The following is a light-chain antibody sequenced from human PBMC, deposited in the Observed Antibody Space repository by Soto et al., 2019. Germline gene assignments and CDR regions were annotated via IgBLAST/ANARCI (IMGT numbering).Light chain of an antibody. V-gene: IGKV1-39*01. CDR3: QQSYSSYS. CDR2: AAS. CDR1: QSINNY. Sequence: DIQLTQSPSSLSASVGDRVTITCRAGQSINNYLNWYQQKLGKAPKLLIHAASTLQSGVPTRLSGSESGTHLPLTISTLQPEDFENYFCQQSYSSYSFGQGTKLEIK. J-gene: IGKJ2*01.